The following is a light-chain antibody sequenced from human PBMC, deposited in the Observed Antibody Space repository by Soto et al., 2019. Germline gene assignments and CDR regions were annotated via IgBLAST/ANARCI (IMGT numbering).Light chain of an antibody. CDR3: QQYGSSPWT. J-gene: IGKJ1*01. Sequence: EIVLTQSPGTLSLSPGERDTLSCRASQSVSSTYLAWYQHKPGQAPRLLIYGAFSRATGIPGRFSGSGSGTDFTLTITRLEPEDFAVYYCQQYGSSPWTFGQGTKVDIK. CDR1: QSVSSTY. CDR2: GAF. V-gene: IGKV3-20*01.